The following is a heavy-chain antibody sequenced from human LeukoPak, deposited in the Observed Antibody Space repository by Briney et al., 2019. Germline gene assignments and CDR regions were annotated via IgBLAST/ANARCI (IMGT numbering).Heavy chain of an antibody. CDR2: ISAYNGNT. D-gene: IGHD3-22*01. CDR3: ARVVGPYYYDSSGYYYVGTWGAFDI. V-gene: IGHV1-18*01. J-gene: IGHJ3*02. CDR1: GYTFTSYG. Sequence: ASVKVSCKASGYTFTSYGISWVRQAPGQGLEWMGWISAYNGNTNYAQKLQGRVTMTTDTSTSTAYMELRSLRSDDTAVYYCARVVGPYYYDSSGYYYVGTWGAFDIWGQGTMVTVSS.